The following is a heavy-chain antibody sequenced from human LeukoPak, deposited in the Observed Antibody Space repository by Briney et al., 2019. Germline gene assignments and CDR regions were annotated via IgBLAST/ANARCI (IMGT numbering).Heavy chain of an antibody. CDR2: ISYSGST. CDR3: AREARLHSGSYSNVAFDI. V-gene: IGHV4-59*01. J-gene: IGHJ3*02. Sequence: SETLSLTCTVSGGSISSYYWSWFRQPPGKGLEWIGYISYSGSTDYNPSLKSRVTISLDTSKNQFSLRLSSVTAADTAVYYCAREARLHSGSYSNVAFDIWGQGTMVTVSS. D-gene: IGHD1-26*01. CDR1: GGSISSYY.